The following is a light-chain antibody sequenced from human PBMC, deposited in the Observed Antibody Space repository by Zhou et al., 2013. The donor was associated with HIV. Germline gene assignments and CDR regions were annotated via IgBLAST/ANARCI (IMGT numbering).Light chain of an antibody. V-gene: IGKV1-6*01. Sequence: AIQMTQSPSSLSASVGDRVTITCRASQGIRNDLGWFQQKPGKAPKLLISAASTLQSGIPSRFTGSGSGSDFTLTINCLQSEDFATYYCQQYYDYPWTFGQGTKVEI. CDR1: QGIRND. J-gene: IGKJ1*01. CDR3: QQYYDYPWT. CDR2: AAS.